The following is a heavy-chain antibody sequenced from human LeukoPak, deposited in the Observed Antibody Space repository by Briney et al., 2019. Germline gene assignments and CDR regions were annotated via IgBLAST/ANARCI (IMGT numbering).Heavy chain of an antibody. D-gene: IGHD6-19*01. Sequence: ASVKVSCKAPGYTFTGYYMHWVRQAPGQGLEWMGWINPNSGGTNYAQKFQGWVTMTRDTSISTAYVELSRLRSDDTAVYYCARGSGSGWSEYFQHWGQGTLVTVSS. CDR3: ARGSGSGWSEYFQH. V-gene: IGHV1-2*04. J-gene: IGHJ1*01. CDR1: GYTFTGYY. CDR2: INPNSGGT.